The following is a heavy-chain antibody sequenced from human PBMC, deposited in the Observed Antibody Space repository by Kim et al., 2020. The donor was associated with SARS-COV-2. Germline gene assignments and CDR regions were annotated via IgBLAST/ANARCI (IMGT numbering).Heavy chain of an antibody. CDR1: GGSISSGSYY. D-gene: IGHD3-9*01. Sequence: SETLSLTCTVSGGSISSGSYYWSWIRQPAGKGLEWIGRIYTSGSTNYNPSLKSRVTISVDTSKNQFSLKLSSVNAADTAVYYCARGYYDILTGYGYYYGMDVWGQGTTVTVSS. J-gene: IGHJ6*02. V-gene: IGHV4-61*02. CDR2: IYTSGST. CDR3: ARGYYDILTGYGYYYGMDV.